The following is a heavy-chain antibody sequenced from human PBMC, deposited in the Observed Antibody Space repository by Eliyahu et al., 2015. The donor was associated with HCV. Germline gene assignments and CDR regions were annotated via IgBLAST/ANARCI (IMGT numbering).Heavy chain of an antibody. Sequence: QVQLVQSGAEVKKPGASLKVSCKSSGYXFTDYCIXWMRQAPGQGLXWVGWINPNSGVASYAQKFQGRVTMTRDTSISTDYMELSRLTSDDTAVYYCARSTKWDYYFDYWGQGTVVTVSS. CDR3: ARSTKWDYYFDY. CDR2: INPNSGVA. V-gene: IGHV1-2*02. D-gene: IGHD1-1*01. CDR1: GYXFTDYC. J-gene: IGHJ4*02.